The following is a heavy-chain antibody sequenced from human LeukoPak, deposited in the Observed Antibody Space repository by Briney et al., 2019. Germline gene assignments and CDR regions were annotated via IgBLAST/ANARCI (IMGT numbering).Heavy chain of an antibody. V-gene: IGHV1-8*01. CDR2: MNPNSGNT. D-gene: IGHD6-13*01. CDR1: GYTFTSYD. CDR3: ARRYSSSWYESAY. Sequence: GASAKVSCKASGYTFTSYDIHWVRQATGQGLEWMGWMNPNSGNTGYAQKFQGRVTMTRNTSISTAYMELSSLRSEDTAVYYCARRYSSSWYESAYCGQGTLVTVSA. J-gene: IGHJ4*02.